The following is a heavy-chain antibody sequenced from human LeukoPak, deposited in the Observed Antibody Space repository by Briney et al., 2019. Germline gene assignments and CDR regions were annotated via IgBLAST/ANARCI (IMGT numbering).Heavy chain of an antibody. CDR2: ISGSGGST. V-gene: IGHV3-23*01. CDR1: GFTFSSYA. J-gene: IGHJ6*02. Sequence: GGSLRLSCAASGFTFSSYAMSWVRQAPGKGLEWVSAISGSGGSTYYADSVKGRFTISRDNSKNTLYLQMNSLRAEDTAVYYCAKDHMALYYYGMDVWGQGTTVTVSS. D-gene: IGHD2-21*01. CDR3: AKDHMALYYYGMDV.